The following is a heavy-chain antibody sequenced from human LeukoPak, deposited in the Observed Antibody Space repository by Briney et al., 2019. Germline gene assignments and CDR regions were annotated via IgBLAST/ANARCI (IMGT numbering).Heavy chain of an antibody. V-gene: IGHV3-30*18. CDR1: RFTLSTYG. J-gene: IGHJ3*02. CDR3: AKEGGDTGLDAFDI. Sequence: PGGSLRLSCAASRFTLSTYGMHWVRQAPGTGLEWVAVISYDGSNKYYADSVKGRFTISRDNSKNTLYLQMNSLRAEDTAVYYCAKEGGDTGLDAFDIWGQGTMVTVSS. CDR2: ISYDGSNK. D-gene: IGHD2-21*02.